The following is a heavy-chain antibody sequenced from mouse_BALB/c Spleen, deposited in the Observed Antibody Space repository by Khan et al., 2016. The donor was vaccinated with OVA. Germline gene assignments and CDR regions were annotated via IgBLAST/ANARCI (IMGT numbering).Heavy chain of an antibody. CDR3: ARSTYRYAFAY. CDR1: GDSITSGY. V-gene: IGHV3-8*02. D-gene: IGHD2-14*01. J-gene: IGHJ3*01. Sequence: EVQLQESGPSLVKPSQTLSLTCSVTGDSITSGYWSWIRKFPGNKLEYMGYMIFSGNTYYNPSLKSRISITRHTSKNQYYLQLNSVTTEDTSTYYCARSTYRYAFAYWGQGTLVTVSA. CDR2: MIFSGNT.